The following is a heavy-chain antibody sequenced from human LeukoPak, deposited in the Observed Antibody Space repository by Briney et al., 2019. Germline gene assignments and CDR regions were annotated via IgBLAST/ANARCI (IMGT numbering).Heavy chain of an antibody. V-gene: IGHV3-48*04. CDR1: GFTFSSYS. CDR3: ARLIRDIVVVPAAEPYYYMDV. Sequence: GGYLRLSCAASGFTFSSYSMNWVRQAPGKGLEWVSYISSSSSTIYYADSVKGRFTISRDNAKNSLYLQMNSLRAEDTAVYYCARLIRDIVVVPAAEPYYYMDVWGKGTTVTVSS. D-gene: IGHD2-2*01. CDR2: ISSSSSTI. J-gene: IGHJ6*03.